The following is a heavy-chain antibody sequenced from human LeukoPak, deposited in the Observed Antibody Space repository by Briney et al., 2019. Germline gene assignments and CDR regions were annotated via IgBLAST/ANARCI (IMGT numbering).Heavy chain of an antibody. Sequence: GGSLRLSCAGSGFTLSSYWMSWIRQAPGKGLEWVSNIKQDGSEKYFVDSLRGRFTISRDNAKNSLFLQMNSLRAEDTAVYYCVRDQGAFDMWGQGTVVTVSS. J-gene: IGHJ3*02. CDR2: IKQDGSEK. CDR3: VRDQGAFDM. V-gene: IGHV3-7*05. CDR1: GFTLSSYW.